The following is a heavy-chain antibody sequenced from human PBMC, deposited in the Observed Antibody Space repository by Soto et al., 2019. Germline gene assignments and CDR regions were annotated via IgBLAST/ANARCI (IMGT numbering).Heavy chain of an antibody. CDR2: IYYSGST. D-gene: IGHD2-2*01. V-gene: IGHV4-59*08. CDR3: ARTLLGYCSSTSCYADAFDI. J-gene: IGHJ3*02. CDR1: GGSISSYY. Sequence: PSETLSLTCTVSGGSISSYYWSWIRQPPGKGLEWIGYIYYSGSTNYNPSLKSRVTISVDTSKNQFSLKLSSVTAADTAVYYCARTLLGYCSSTSCYADAFDIWGQGTMVTVSS.